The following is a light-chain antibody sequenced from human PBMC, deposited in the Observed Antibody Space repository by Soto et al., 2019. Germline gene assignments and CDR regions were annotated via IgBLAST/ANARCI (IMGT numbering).Light chain of an antibody. J-gene: IGLJ2*01. V-gene: IGLV1-51*01. CDR1: SSNIGNNY. CDR3: GTWDSSPSVFVV. Sequence: QSVLTQPPSVSAAPGQKVTISCSGSSSNIGNNYVSWYQQLPGTAPKLLIYDNNKRPSGIPDRFSGSKSGTSATLGITGLQTGDEADYYCGTWDSSPSVFVVFGGGTKVTVL. CDR2: DNN.